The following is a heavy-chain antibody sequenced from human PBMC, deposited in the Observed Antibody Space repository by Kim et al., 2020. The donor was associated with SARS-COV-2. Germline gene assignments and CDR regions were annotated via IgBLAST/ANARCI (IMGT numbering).Heavy chain of an antibody. CDR3: ARARYSSSSGDYLYY. V-gene: IGHV3-53*01. D-gene: IGHD6-6*01. CDR2: IYSGGST. J-gene: IGHJ4*02. Sequence: GGSLRLSCAASGFTVSSNYMSWVRQAPGKGLEWVSVIYSGGSTYYADSVKGRFTISGDNSKNTLYLQMKSLRAEYTAFYYCARARYSSSSGDYLYYWGQGSLVTVSS. CDR1: GFTVSSNY.